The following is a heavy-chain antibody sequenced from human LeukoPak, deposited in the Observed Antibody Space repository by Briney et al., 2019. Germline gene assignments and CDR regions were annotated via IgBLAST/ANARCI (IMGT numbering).Heavy chain of an antibody. D-gene: IGHD3-10*01. J-gene: IGHJ4*02. Sequence: GGSLRLSCAASGFTFSSYGMHWVRQAPGKGLEWVAVISYDGSNKYYAGSVKGRFTISRDNSKNTLYLQMNSLRAEDTAVYYCAKDSEWFGELSSPLGYWGQGTLVTVSS. CDR2: ISYDGSNK. CDR3: AKDSEWFGELSSPLGY. CDR1: GFTFSSYG. V-gene: IGHV3-30*18.